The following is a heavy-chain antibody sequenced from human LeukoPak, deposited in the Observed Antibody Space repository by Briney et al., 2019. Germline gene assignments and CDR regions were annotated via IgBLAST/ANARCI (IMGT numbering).Heavy chain of an antibody. D-gene: IGHD1-1*01. CDR2: ISGSGGST. CDR3: AKAGTGTNMIFDY. CDR1: GFTFISYA. Sequence: PGGSLRLSRAASGFTFISYAMSWVRQAPGKGLEWVSTISGSGGSTYYADSVKGRFTISRDNSKNTLYPQMYSLRAEDTAVYYCAKAGTGTNMIFDYWGQGTLVTVSS. J-gene: IGHJ4*02. V-gene: IGHV3-23*01.